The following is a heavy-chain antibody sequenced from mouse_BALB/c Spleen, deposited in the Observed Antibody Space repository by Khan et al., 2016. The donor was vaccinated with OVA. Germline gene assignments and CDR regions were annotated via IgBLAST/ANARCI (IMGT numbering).Heavy chain of an antibody. V-gene: IGHV1S127*01. Sequence: QVQLQQPGPELVRPGASVKMSCKASGYTFTNYWMHWVKQRPGQGLEWIGMIDPSNSQTRSDQKFRDKATLNIDKSSNTAYMQLSSLTSEDSAVHYCAKYGGGYYFDYWGQGTTLTVSS. J-gene: IGHJ2*01. D-gene: IGHD1-1*01. CDR1: GYTFTNYW. CDR3: AKYGGGYYFDY. CDR2: IDPSNSQT.